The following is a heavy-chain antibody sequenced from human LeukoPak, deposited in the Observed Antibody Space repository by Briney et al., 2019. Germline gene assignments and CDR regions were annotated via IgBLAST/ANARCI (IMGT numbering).Heavy chain of an antibody. CDR3: ASGLELDY. CDR1: GFTFSSYW. J-gene: IGHJ4*02. Sequence: PGGSLRLSCAASGFTFSSYWMRWVRQAPGKGLEWVANIKQDGSEKNYVDSVKGRFTISRDNAKNSLYLQMNSLRAEDMAVYYFASGLELDYWGQGTLVTVSS. CDR2: IKQDGSEK. V-gene: IGHV3-7*03.